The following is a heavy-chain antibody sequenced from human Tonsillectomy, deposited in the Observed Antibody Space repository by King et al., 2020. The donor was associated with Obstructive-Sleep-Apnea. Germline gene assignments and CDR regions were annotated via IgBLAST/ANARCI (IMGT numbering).Heavy chain of an antibody. D-gene: IGHD2-2*01. CDR3: ARANSYCSSTSCIYFYYGMDV. CDR2: ISYDGSNK. V-gene: IGHV3-30*04. CDR1: GFTFSSYA. Sequence: VQLVESGGGVVQPGRSLRLSCAASGFTFSSYAMHWVRQAPGKGLEWVAVISYDGSNKYYADSVKGRFTTSRDNSKNTLYLQMNSLRAEDSAVYYCARANSYCSSTSCIYFYYGMDVWGQGTTVTVSS. J-gene: IGHJ6*02.